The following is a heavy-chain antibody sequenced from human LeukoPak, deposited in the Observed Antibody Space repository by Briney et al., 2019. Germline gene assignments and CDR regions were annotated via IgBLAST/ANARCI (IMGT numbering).Heavy chain of an antibody. V-gene: IGHV1-2*02. J-gene: IGHJ4*02. CDR2: INPNSGGT. CDR3: ARSKVVVAAKVFDY. CDR1: GYTFTGYY. Sequence: ASVKVSCKASGYTFTGYYMHWARQAPGQGLEWMGWINPNSGGTNYAQKFQGRVTMTRDTSISTAYMELSRLRSDDTAVYYCARSKVVVAAKVFDYWGQGTLVTVSS. D-gene: IGHD2-15*01.